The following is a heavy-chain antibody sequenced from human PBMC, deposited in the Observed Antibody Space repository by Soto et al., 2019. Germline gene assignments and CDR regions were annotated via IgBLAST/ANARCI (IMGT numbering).Heavy chain of an antibody. V-gene: IGHV4-59*01. CDR1: GTSIRGYY. CDR2: IYYTGTT. CDR3: AREVSSFGSNHFDS. J-gene: IGHJ4*02. Sequence: SETLSLTCSVSGTSIRGYYWTWIRQPPGKGLEWIGYIYYTGTTKYNPSLKSRVTISVDTSKNQFSLRLNSVTAADTAVYYCAREVSSFGSNHFDSWGQGALVTVS. D-gene: IGHD3-10*01.